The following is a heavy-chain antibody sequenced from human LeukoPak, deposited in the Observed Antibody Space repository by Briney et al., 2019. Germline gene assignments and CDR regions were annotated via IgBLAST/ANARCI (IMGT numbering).Heavy chain of an antibody. D-gene: IGHD6-13*01. Sequence: SETLSLTCAVCGGSFSGYYWSWIRQPPGKGLEWIGEINHSGSTNYNPSLKSRVTISVDTSKNQFSLKLSSVTAADTAVYYCARARPTYSSSLTYYYYYYMDVWGKGTTVTVSS. J-gene: IGHJ6*03. CDR3: ARARPTYSSSLTYYYYYYMDV. V-gene: IGHV4-34*01. CDR1: GGSFSGYY. CDR2: INHSGST.